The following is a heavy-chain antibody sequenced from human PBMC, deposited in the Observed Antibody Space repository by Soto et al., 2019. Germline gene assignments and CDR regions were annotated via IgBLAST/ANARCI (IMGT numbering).Heavy chain of an antibody. J-gene: IGHJ6*02. D-gene: IGHD2-15*01. CDR2: INHSGST. V-gene: IGHV4-34*01. CDR3: ARLQLYGRPRIEGADGMDV. Sequence: QVQLQQWGAGLLKPSETLSLTCAVYGGSFSGYYWSWIRQPPGKGLAWIGEINHSGSTNYNPSIKRRVTTSVDTSKIQFSLKLSSVTAADTAVYYCARLQLYGRPRIEGADGMDVWGQGTTVTVSS. CDR1: GGSFSGYY.